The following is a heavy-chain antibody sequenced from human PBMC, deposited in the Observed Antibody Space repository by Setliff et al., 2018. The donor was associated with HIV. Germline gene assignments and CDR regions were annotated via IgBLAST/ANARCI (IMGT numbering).Heavy chain of an antibody. J-gene: IGHJ4*02. Sequence: SETLSLTCTVSGGSISSGSYYWSWIRQPAGKGLEWIGHIYTSGSTNYNPSLKSRVTMSVDTSKNQFSLKLSSVTAADTAVYYCAIRSRLGGSSNYLDFWGQGTLVTSPQ. D-gene: IGHD1-26*01. CDR1: GGSISSGSYY. CDR2: IYTSGST. CDR3: AIRSRLGGSSNYLDF. V-gene: IGHV4-61*09.